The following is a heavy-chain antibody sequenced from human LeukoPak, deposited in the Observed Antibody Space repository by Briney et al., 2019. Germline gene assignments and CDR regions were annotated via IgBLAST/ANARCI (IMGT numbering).Heavy chain of an antibody. CDR1: GFTFSSYA. CDR2: ISGSGGST. CDR3: ASGGQSAYYLVRGVNSYY. J-gene: IGHJ4*02. V-gene: IGHV3-23*01. D-gene: IGHD3-10*02. Sequence: PGGSLRLSCAASGFTFSSYAMSWVRQAPGKGLEWVSAISGSGGSTYYADSVKGRFTISRDNSKNTLYLQMNSLRDEDTAVYYCASGGQSAYYLVRGVNSYYWGQGTLVTVSS.